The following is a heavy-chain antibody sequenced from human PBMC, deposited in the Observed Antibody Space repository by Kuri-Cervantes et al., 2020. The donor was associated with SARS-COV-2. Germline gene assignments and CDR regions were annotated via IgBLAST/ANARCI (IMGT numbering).Heavy chain of an antibody. CDR2: ISSSSSYT. V-gene: IGHV3-11*06. J-gene: IGHJ5*02. D-gene: IGHD6-19*01. CDR1: GFTFSDYY. Sequence: GSLRLSCAASGFTFSDYYMSWIRQAPGKGLEWVSYISSSSSYTNYADSVKGRFTISRDNAKNSLYLQMNSLRAEDTAVYYCARGQGSGWYLGLSANWFDPWGQGTLVTVSS. CDR3: ARGQGSGWYLGLSANWFDP.